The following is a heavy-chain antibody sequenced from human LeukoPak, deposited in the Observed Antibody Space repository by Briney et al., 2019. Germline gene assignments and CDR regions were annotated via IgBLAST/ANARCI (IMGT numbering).Heavy chain of an antibody. J-gene: IGHJ4*02. Sequence: GGSLRLSCAASGFTLSSYSLNWVRQAPGKGLEWVSAISGSGGSTYYADSVKGRFTISRDNSKNTLYLQMNSLRAEDTAVYYCAKVPHGFDYWGQGTLVTVSS. D-gene: IGHD3-10*01. CDR1: GFTLSSYS. CDR3: AKVPHGFDY. V-gene: IGHV3-23*01. CDR2: ISGSGGST.